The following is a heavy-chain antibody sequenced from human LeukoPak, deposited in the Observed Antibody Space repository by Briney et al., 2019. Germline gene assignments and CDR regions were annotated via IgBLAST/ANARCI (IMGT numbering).Heavy chain of an antibody. Sequence: PSETLSLTCTVSNVSISSGSHYWDWIRQPAGKGLEWIGRIYAGGRSNYNPSLRSRVTISVDTSKNQFSLRLSSVTATDTGVYYCASDHSGWLGLGYWGQGTLVSVSS. CDR2: IYAGGRS. V-gene: IGHV4-61*02. CDR1: NVSISSGSHY. J-gene: IGHJ4*02. D-gene: IGHD6-19*01. CDR3: ASDHSGWLGLGY.